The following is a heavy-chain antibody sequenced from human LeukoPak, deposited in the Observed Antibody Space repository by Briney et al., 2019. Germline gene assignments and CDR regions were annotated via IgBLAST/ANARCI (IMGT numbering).Heavy chain of an antibody. D-gene: IGHD1-26*01. CDR3: ARSRQGESGAFDI. CDR1: GYSFTSYW. J-gene: IGHJ3*02. CDR2: ISLGDSAVYADT. V-gene: IGHV5-51*01. Sequence: GEALKISWKGSGYSFTSYWIGWVRQMPGKVRGWRGIISLGDSAVYADTRYSRAFRGQVTISADKSISTAYLQWSSLKASDTAMYYCARSRQGESGAFDIWGQGTMVTVSS.